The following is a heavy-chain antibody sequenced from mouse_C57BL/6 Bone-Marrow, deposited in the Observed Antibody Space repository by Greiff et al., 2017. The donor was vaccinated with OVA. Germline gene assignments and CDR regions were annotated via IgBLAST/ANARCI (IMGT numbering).Heavy chain of an antibody. J-gene: IGHJ2*01. CDR3: ARGRGGFTVVEGLYYFDY. CDR2: ISDGGSYI. V-gene: IGHV5-4*01. CDR1: GFTFSSYA. D-gene: IGHD1-1*01. Sequence: EVLLVESGGGLVKPGGSLKLSCAASGFTFSSYAMSWVRQTPEKRLEWVATISDGGSYIYYPDNVKGRFTITRDNAKNNLYLQMSHLKSEDTAMYYCARGRGGFTVVEGLYYFDYWGQGTTLTVSS.